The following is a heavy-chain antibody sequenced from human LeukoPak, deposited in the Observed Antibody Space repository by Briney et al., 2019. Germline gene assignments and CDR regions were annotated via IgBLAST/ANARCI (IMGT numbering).Heavy chain of an antibody. CDR1: GFLFRSYE. CDR2: ISTSGGTI. CDR3: ARDSYYGGTQDY. V-gene: IGHV3-48*03. D-gene: IGHD4-23*01. Sequence: GGSLRLSCAASGFLFRSYEMNWVRQAPGKGLEWVSYISTSGGTIYYAESVKGRFTISRDNAKNSLYLQMNSLRAEDTAVYYCARDSYYGGTQDYWGQGNLVTVSS. J-gene: IGHJ4*02.